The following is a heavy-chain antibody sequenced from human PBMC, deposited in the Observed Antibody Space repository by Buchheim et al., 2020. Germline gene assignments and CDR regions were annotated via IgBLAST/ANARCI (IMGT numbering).Heavy chain of an antibody. V-gene: IGHV3-48*02. D-gene: IGHD4-17*01. Sequence: EVQLVESGGGLVQPGGSLRLSCAASGFTFSNYAMNWVRQAPGKGLEWVSYISSSSTTIYYADSVKGRFTISSDTAKNSLYLQMNGLRDEDTAVYYCARGPYGDYLIWGQGTL. CDR1: GFTFSNYA. CDR2: ISSSSTTI. J-gene: IGHJ4*02. CDR3: ARGPYGDYLI.